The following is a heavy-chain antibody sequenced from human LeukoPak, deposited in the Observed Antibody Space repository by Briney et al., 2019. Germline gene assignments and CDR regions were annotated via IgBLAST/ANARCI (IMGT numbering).Heavy chain of an antibody. V-gene: IGHV4-34*01. CDR1: GGSFSGYY. J-gene: IGHJ4*02. CDR3: AREAAAGID. CDR2: INHSGST. D-gene: IGHD6-13*01. Sequence: PSETLSLTCAVYGGSFSGYYWSWIRQPPGKGLEWIGEINHSGSTNYNPSLKSRVTISVDTSKNQFSLKLSSVTAAYAGVYYCAREAAAGIDWGQGTLVTVSS.